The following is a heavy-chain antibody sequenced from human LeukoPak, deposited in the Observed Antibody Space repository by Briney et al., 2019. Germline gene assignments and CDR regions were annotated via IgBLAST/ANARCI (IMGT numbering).Heavy chain of an antibody. CDR3: ARHQYSSSWYINRDY. CDR2: IYYSGST. V-gene: IGHV4-39*01. Sequence: PSETLSLTCTVSGGSISSSSYYWGWIRQPPGKGLEWIGSIYYSGSTYYNPSHKSRVTISVDTSKNPFSLKLSSVTAADTAVYYRARHQYSSSWYINRDYWGQGTLVTVSS. J-gene: IGHJ4*02. D-gene: IGHD6-13*01. CDR1: GGSISSSSYY.